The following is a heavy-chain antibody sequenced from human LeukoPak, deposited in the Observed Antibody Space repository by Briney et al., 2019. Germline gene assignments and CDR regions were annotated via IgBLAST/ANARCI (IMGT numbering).Heavy chain of an antibody. J-gene: IGHJ5*02. D-gene: IGHD3-10*01. Sequence: GASVKVSCKASGYTFTSYGISWVRQAPGQGLEWMGWISAYNGNTNYAQKFQGWVTMTRDTSISTAYMELSRLRSDDTAVYYCARTGNYYGSGSYFWFDPWGQGTLVTVSS. CDR1: GYTFTSYG. CDR2: ISAYNGNT. CDR3: ARTGNYYGSGSYFWFDP. V-gene: IGHV1-18*01.